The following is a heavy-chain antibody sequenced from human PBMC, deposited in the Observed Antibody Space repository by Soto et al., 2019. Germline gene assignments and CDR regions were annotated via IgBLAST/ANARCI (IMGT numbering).Heavy chain of an antibody. V-gene: IGHV1-69*09. Sequence: QVQLVQSGAEVKKPESSVKVSCKTSGGTFVRHVISWVRQAPGQGPEWMGKINPLSGISNYAQKFQDRVTFTADTDSSTAYMELSSLRSDDTAVYSCASAACAATCCSPSHNLDRWGQGTLVTVSS. J-gene: IGHJ5*02. CDR3: ASAACAATCCSPSHNLDR. D-gene: IGHD6-13*01. CDR1: GGTFVRHV. CDR2: INPLSGIS.